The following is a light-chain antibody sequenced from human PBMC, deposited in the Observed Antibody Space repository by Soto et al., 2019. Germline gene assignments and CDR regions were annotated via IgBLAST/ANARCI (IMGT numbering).Light chain of an antibody. Sequence: QSVLTQPPSASGTPGQSVTISYSGISSNIGSNTVNWYQQLPGTAPKLLIYSNNQRPSGVPDRFSGSKSGTSASLAISGLQSEDEADYYCAAWDDSLNGYVFGTGTKVTGL. CDR1: SSNIGSNT. J-gene: IGLJ1*01. CDR2: SNN. V-gene: IGLV1-44*01. CDR3: AAWDDSLNGYV.